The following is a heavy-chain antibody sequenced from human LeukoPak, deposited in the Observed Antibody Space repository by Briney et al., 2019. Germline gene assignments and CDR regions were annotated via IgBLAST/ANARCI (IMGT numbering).Heavy chain of an antibody. CDR1: GYTFTSYG. V-gene: IGHV1-18*01. Sequence: ASVKVSCKASGYTFTSYGISWVRPTPEQGREWMGWISAYNGNTNYAQKLQGRVTMTTDASTSTAYMELRSLRSDDTAVYYCARDGQNYGDYADYWGQGTLVTVSS. D-gene: IGHD4-17*01. CDR2: ISAYNGNT. CDR3: ARDGQNYGDYADY. J-gene: IGHJ4*02.